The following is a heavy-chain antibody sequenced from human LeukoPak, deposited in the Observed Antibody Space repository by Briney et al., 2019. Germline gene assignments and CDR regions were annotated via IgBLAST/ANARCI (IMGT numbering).Heavy chain of an antibody. Sequence: PGGSLRLSCAASGFTFSGSAMHWVRQASGKGLEWVGRIRSKANSYATAYAASVKGRFTISRDDSKNTAYLQMNSLKTEDTAVYYCTRSYYDFWSGYHPHIDYWGQGTLVTVSS. CDR1: GFTFSGSA. J-gene: IGHJ4*02. CDR3: TRSYYDFWSGYHPHIDY. D-gene: IGHD3-3*01. V-gene: IGHV3-73*01. CDR2: IRSKANSYAT.